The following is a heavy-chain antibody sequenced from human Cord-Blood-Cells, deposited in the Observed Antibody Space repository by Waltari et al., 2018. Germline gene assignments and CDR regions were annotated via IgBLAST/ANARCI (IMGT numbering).Heavy chain of an antibody. CDR1: GGSIRSSSYY. Sequence: QLQLQESGPGLVKPSETLSLTCTVSGGSIRSSSYYWGWLRQPPGKGLEGIGSIYYSGSTYYNPSLKSRVTISVDTSKNQFSLKLSSVTAADTAVYYCARQGVATTDYYYYGMDVWGQGTTVTVSS. CDR3: ARQGVATTDYYYYGMDV. J-gene: IGHJ6*02. V-gene: IGHV4-39*01. D-gene: IGHD5-12*01. CDR2: IYYSGST.